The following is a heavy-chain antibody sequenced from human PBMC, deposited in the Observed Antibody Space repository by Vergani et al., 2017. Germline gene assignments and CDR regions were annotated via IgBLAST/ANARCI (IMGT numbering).Heavy chain of an antibody. D-gene: IGHD6-6*01. V-gene: IGHV3-21*04. Sequence: EVQLVESGGGLVQPGGSLRLSCAASGFTFSSYSMNWVRQAPGKGLEWVSSISSSSSYIYYADSVKGRFTISRDNAKNSLYLQMNSLRAEDTAVYYCAKDLIAARRDYWGQGTLVTVSS. J-gene: IGHJ4*02. CDR3: AKDLIAARRDY. CDR1: GFTFSSYS. CDR2: ISSSSSYI.